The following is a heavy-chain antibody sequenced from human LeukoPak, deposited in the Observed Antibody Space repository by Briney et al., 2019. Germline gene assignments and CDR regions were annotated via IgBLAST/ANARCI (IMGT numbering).Heavy chain of an antibody. Sequence: SETLSLPCTVSGDSISSSYWSWIRQPPGKTLEWIGYIYYTGTTNYNPSLKSRVTMSIDTSKNQFSLNLNSVTAADTAVYYCARGSYDSSGYSNCFDPWGQGTLVTVSS. D-gene: IGHD3-22*01. J-gene: IGHJ5*02. CDR2: IYYTGTT. CDR1: GDSISSSY. CDR3: ARGSYDSSGYSNCFDP. V-gene: IGHV4-59*01.